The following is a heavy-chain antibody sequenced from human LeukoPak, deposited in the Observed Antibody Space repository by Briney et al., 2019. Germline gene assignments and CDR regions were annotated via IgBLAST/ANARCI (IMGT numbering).Heavy chain of an antibody. Sequence: HPGGSLRLSCVASGFTFSSFWMSWVRQPPGKGLEWVAVISYDGSNKYYADSVKGRFTISRDNSKNTLYLQMNSLRAADTAVCYCARARVSSVVPAALQIPLAVWGKGTTVTVSS. D-gene: IGHD2-2*02. J-gene: IGHJ6*04. V-gene: IGHV3-30*01. CDR3: ARARVSSVVPAALQIPLAV. CDR1: GFTFSSFW. CDR2: ISYDGSNK.